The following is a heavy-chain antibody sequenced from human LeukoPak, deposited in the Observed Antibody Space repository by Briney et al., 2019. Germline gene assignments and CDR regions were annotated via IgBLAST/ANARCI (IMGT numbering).Heavy chain of an antibody. D-gene: IGHD2-2*01. CDR1: GFTFSSYA. CDR2: ISGSGGST. V-gene: IGHV3-23*01. CDR3: ARALTKATDYMDV. J-gene: IGHJ6*03. Sequence: GGSLRLSCAASGFTFSSYAMSWVRQAPGKGLEWVSAISGSGGSTYYADSVKGRFTISRDNSKNTLYLQMNSLRAEDTAVYYCARALTKATDYMDVWGKGITVTVSS.